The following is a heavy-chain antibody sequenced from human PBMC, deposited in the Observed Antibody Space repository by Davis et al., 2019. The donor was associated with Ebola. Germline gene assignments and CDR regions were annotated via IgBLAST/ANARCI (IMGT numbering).Heavy chain of an antibody. V-gene: IGHV1-18*01. CDR3: AREAGATTRIYDS. Sequence: ASVMVFCNASSYTFISNGISWVRQAPGQGLEWMGWLSAYNGNTNYAQKLQGRVTMTTDTSRSTAYMELRSLRSDDTAVYYCAREAGATTRIYDSWGQGTLVTVAS. CDR2: LSAYNGNT. D-gene: IGHD1-26*01. CDR1: SYTFISNG. J-gene: IGHJ5*01.